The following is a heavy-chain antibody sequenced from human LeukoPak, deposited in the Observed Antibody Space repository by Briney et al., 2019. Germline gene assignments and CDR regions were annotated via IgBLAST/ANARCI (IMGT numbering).Heavy chain of an antibody. V-gene: IGHV4-39*01. CDR3: ARYRRVVVTRDAFDI. D-gene: IGHD3-22*01. CDR2: IYYSGST. J-gene: IGHJ3*02. Sequence: SETLSLTCTVSGGSISSSSYYWGWIRQPPGKGLEWIGSIYYSGSTYYNPSFKSRVTISVDTSKNQFSLKLSSVTAADTAVYYCARYRRVVVTRDAFDIWGQGTMVTVSS. CDR1: GGSISSSSYY.